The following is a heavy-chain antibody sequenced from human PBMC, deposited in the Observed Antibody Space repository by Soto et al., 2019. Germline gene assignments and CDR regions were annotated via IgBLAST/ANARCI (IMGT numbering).Heavy chain of an antibody. CDR1: GGSISSSSYY. D-gene: IGHD2-15*01. Sequence: QLQLQESGPGLVKPSETLSLTCTVSGGSISSSSYYWGWIRQPPGKGLEWIGSIYYSGSTYYNPSLKSRVTISVDTSKIQFSLKLSSVTAADTAVYYCANDGGGYCSGGSCHNAFDIWGQGTMVTVSS. CDR2: IYYSGST. CDR3: ANDGGGYCSGGSCHNAFDI. V-gene: IGHV4-39*01. J-gene: IGHJ3*02.